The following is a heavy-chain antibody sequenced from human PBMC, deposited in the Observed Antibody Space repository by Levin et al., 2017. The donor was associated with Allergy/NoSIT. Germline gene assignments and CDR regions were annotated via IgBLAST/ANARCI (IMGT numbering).Heavy chain of an antibody. CDR1: GGSISSSSYY. Sequence: SETLSLTCTVSGGSISSSSYYWGWIRQPPGKGLEWIGSIYYSGSTYYNPSLKSRVTISVDTSKNQFSLKLSSVTAADTAVYYGARQDTANDFDYWGQGTLVTVSS. CDR3: ARQDTANDFDY. J-gene: IGHJ4*02. V-gene: IGHV4-39*01. CDR2: IYYSGST. D-gene: IGHD5-18*01.